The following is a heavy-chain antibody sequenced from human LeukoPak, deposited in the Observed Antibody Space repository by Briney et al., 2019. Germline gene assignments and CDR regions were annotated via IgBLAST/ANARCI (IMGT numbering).Heavy chain of an antibody. CDR1: GGSINTYF. CDR2: IDYSGST. D-gene: IGHD6-19*01. CDR3: ARGVTGGWYGDFQH. Sequence: SSETLSLTCTVSGGSINTYFWSWIRQPPGKGLAWVGYIDYSGSTNYNPYLKSRVTMSVDRSKNQFSLKLSAVTAADTAVYYCARGVTGGWYGDFQHWGQGTLVTVSS. J-gene: IGHJ1*01. V-gene: IGHV4-59*01.